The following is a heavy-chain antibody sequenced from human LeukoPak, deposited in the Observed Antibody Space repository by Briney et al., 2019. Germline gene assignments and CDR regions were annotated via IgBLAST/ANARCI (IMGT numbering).Heavy chain of an antibody. CDR3: ARVFSFGDYIWGSYRYYFDY. V-gene: IGHV1-18*01. D-gene: IGHD3-16*02. J-gene: IGHJ4*02. Sequence: GASVKVSCKASGYSCTSFGISWVRQAPGQGLEWMGWISTYNANTNYVQKYQGRVTMTTDTSTSTAYMELRSLRSDDTAVYFCARVFSFGDYIWGSYRYYFDYWGQGTLVTVSS. CDR2: ISTYNANT. CDR1: GYSCTSFG.